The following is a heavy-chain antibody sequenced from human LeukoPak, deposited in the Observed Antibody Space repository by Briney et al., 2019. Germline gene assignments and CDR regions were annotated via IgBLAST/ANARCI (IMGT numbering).Heavy chain of an antibody. Sequence: TSETLSLTCTVSGGSISSYYWSWIRRPPGKGLEWIGYTYYSGSTNYNPSLKSRVTISVDTSKNQFSLKLSSVTAADTAVYYCARHPYSSGWYYYYYGMDVWGQGTTVTVSS. J-gene: IGHJ6*02. V-gene: IGHV4-59*08. CDR1: GGSISSYY. CDR3: ARHPYSSGWYYYYYGMDV. D-gene: IGHD6-19*01. CDR2: TYYSGST.